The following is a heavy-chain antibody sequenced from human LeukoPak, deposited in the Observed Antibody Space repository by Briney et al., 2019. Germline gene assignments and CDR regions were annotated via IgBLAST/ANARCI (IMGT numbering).Heavy chain of an antibody. CDR3: ARGVAVVGAAINYYYYGLDV. CDR2: INPSGGST. V-gene: IGHV1-46*01. J-gene: IGHJ6*02. Sequence: ASVKVSCKASGYTFTSYYMHWVRQAPGQGLEWMGIINPSGGSTSYAQKFQGRVTMTRDTSTSTVYMELSSLRSEDTAVYYCARGVAVVGAAINYYYYGLDVWGQGTTVTVSS. D-gene: IGHD2-15*01. CDR1: GYTFTSYY.